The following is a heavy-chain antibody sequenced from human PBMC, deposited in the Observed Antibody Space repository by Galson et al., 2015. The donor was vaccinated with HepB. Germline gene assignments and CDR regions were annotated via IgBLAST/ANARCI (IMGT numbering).Heavy chain of an antibody. J-gene: IGHJ6*02. CDR3: ARQFDYYYAMDV. CDR2: IYYSGST. V-gene: IGHV4-59*08. D-gene: IGHD3-10*01. CDR1: GGSISSYY. Sequence: LSLTCTVSGGSISSYYWSWIRQPPGKGLEWVGYIYYSGSTNYNPSLKSRVTISVDTSKNQFSLKLSSVTAADTAVYYCARQFDYYYAMDVWGQGTTVTVSS.